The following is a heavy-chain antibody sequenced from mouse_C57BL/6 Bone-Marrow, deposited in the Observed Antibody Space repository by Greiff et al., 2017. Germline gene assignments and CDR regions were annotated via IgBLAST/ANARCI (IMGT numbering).Heavy chain of an antibody. Sequence: EVMLVESGGDLVKPGGSLKLSCAASGFTFSSYGMSWVRQTPDKRLEWVATISSGGSYTYYPDSVKGRFTISRDNAKNTLYLQMSSLKSEDTAMYYCARPNFPYYYGSSYWYFDVWGTGTTVTVSS. J-gene: IGHJ1*03. V-gene: IGHV5-6*02. CDR3: ARPNFPYYYGSSYWYFDV. CDR2: ISSGGSYT. CDR1: GFTFSSYG. D-gene: IGHD1-1*01.